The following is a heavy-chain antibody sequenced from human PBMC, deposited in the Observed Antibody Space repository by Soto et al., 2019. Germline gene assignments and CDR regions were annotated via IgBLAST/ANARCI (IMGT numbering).Heavy chain of an antibody. Sequence: SGPTQVLPTHTLTLLCNFSGSSLSPSGGGVGWIRQPPGKALEWHALIYWDDDKSYSPPLQSRLTITKATYKNQVVLTMTNMGPVDAATYFYAHRTREPGLPSCFDPWGQGTLVTVSS. V-gene: IGHV2-5*02. D-gene: IGHD1-1*01. J-gene: IGHJ5*01. CDR2: IYWDDDK. CDR3: AHRTREPGLPSCFDP. CDR1: GSSLSPSGGG.